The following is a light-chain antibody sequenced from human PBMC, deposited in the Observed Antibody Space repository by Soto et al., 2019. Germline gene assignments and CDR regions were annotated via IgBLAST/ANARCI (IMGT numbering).Light chain of an antibody. CDR2: GAS. CDR1: QSVSSNY. Sequence: EIVLTQSPGTLSLSPGERATLSCRASQSVSSNYLAWYQQKPGQAPRLLIYGASSRATGIPDRFIGSGSGTDFTLTISRLEPEDFAVHYCQQYGGSPRVTFGGGTKVEIK. CDR3: QQYGGSPRVT. V-gene: IGKV3-20*01. J-gene: IGKJ4*01.